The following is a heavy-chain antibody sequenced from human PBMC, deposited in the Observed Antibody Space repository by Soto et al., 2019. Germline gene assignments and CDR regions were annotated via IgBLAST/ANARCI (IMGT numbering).Heavy chain of an antibody. CDR2: INHSGST. D-gene: IGHD4-4*01. CDR1: GGSFSGYY. V-gene: IGHV4-34*01. J-gene: IGHJ3*02. CDR3: ASTTAGDAFDI. Sequence: SETLSLTCAVYGGSFSGYYWSWIRQPPGKGLEWIGEINHSGSTNYNPSLESRVTISVDTSKNQFSLKLSSVTAADTAVYYCASTTAGDAFDICAQGTMVTVSS.